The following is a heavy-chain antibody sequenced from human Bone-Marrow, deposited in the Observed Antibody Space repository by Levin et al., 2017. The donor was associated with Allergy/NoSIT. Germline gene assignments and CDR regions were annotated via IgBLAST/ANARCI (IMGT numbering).Heavy chain of an antibody. V-gene: IGHV3-48*03. D-gene: IGHD3-10*01. CDR1: GFTFSSYE. Sequence: GGSLRLSCAASGFTFSSYEMNWVRQAPGKGLEWVSYISSSGSTIYYADSVKGRFTISRDNAKNSLYLQMNSLRAEDTAVYYCASLMVQGVRVWFDPWGQGTLVTVSS. CDR2: ISSSGSTI. J-gene: IGHJ5*02. CDR3: ASLMVQGVRVWFDP.